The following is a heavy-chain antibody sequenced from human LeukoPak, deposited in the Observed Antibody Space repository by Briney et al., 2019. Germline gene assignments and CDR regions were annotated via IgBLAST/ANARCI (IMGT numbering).Heavy chain of an antibody. CDR2: INPSGTGT. CDR3: ATDHSMANTAWWFDP. Sequence: VASVKVSCKASGYTITNNYMHWVRQAPGQGLEWMGVINPSGTGTSYAQKFQGRITMSRDTSTSTVYMELSRLRSEDTAFYYCATDHSMANTAWWFDPWGQGTLVTVSS. J-gene: IGHJ5*02. CDR1: GYTITNNY. V-gene: IGHV1-46*01. D-gene: IGHD5-24*01.